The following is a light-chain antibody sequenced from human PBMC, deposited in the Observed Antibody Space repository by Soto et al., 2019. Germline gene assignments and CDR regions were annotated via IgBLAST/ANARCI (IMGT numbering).Light chain of an antibody. Sequence: EIVLTQSPGTLSLSPGERATLSCRASQSVSSSYLAWYQQDPGQAPRLLIYGASSRATGIPDRFSGSGSGTDFTLTISRLEPEDFAVYYCQQYGNSPTFGQGTKVEIK. CDR2: GAS. CDR1: QSVSSSY. CDR3: QQYGNSPT. V-gene: IGKV3-20*01. J-gene: IGKJ1*01.